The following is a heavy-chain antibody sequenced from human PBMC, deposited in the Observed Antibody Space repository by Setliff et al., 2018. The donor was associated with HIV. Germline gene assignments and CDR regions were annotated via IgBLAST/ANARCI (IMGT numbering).Heavy chain of an antibody. J-gene: IGHJ4*02. Sequence: PSETLSLTCAVYGGSFSGYYWSWIRQPPGKGLEWIGEINHSGSTNYNPSLKSRVTISVDTSKKQFSLKLSSVTAADTAVYYCARAVQLGYFDYWGQGTLVTVSS. V-gene: IGHV4-34*01. CDR1: GGSFSGYY. CDR3: ARAVQLGYFDY. D-gene: IGHD6-6*01. CDR2: INHSGST.